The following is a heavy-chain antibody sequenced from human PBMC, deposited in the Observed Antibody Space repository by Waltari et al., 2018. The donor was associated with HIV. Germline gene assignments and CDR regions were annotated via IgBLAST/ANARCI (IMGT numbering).Heavy chain of an antibody. V-gene: IGHV3-33*01. D-gene: IGHD1-26*01. CDR3: ARGSPGSRFSGSDYDY. J-gene: IGHJ4*02. Sequence: QEHLVESGGGVVQPGRSLRLSCKASGFSFSDYGMHWVRQAPGKGLDWVAVIWYDGGIKYYAESVKGRFIVSRDNSKNILYLEMNSLSAEDTGFYYCARGSPGSRFSGSDYDYWGQGTLVTVSS. CDR2: IWYDGGIK. CDR1: GFSFSDYG.